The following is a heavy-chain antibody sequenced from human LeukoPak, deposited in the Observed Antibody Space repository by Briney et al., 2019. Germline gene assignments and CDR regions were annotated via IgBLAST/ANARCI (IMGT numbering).Heavy chain of an antibody. J-gene: IGHJ3*01. CDR3: ARDSAADDNDFDV. Sequence: GGPLRLSCVPSGFSFSSYGMHWVRQAPGKGLEWVAVIWSHGNRRHHADSVEGRFTISRDNSKSILYLQMNNLRAEDTALYYCARDSAADDNDFDVWGQGTMVTVSS. D-gene: IGHD6-25*01. CDR1: GFSFSSYG. CDR2: IWSHGNRR. V-gene: IGHV3-33*01.